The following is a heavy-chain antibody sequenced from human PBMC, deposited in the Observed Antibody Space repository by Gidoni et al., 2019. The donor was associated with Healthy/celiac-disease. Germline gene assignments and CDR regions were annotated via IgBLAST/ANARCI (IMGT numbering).Heavy chain of an antibody. CDR2: IIGSGITT. CDR1: GFTFSSYA. Sequence: EVQLLDSGGGLVQPGGSLRLPCAASGFTFSSYAMSWVRQAPGKGLEWFSIIIGSGITTYYADSVKGRFTISRDNSKNTLYLQMNSLGAEDTAVYFCAGKLSGSHSPFDYWGQGTVVSVSS. CDR3: AGKLSGSHSPFDY. J-gene: IGHJ4*02. D-gene: IGHD1-26*01. V-gene: IGHV3-23*01.